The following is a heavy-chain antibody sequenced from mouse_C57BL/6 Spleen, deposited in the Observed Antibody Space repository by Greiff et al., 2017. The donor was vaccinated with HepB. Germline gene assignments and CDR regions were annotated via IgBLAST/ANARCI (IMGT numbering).Heavy chain of an antibody. J-gene: IGHJ3*01. CDR2: IYPGDGDT. CDR1: GYAFSSSW. V-gene: IGHV1-82*01. Sequence: VKLQESGPELVKPGASVKISCKASGYAFSSSWMNWVKQRPGKGLEWIGRIYPGDGDTNYNGKFKGKATLTADKSSSTAYMQLSSLTSEDSAVYFCARDELGSWFAYWGQGTLVTVSA. CDR3: ARDELGSWFAY. D-gene: IGHD4-1*01.